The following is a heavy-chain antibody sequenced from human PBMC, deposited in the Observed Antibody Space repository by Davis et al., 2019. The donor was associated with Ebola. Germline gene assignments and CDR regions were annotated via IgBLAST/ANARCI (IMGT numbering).Heavy chain of an antibody. D-gene: IGHD2-21*02. V-gene: IGHV3-48*02. Sequence: GSLRLSCAASGFTFSSSSMNCVRQAPGKALEWVSHSSSSRTTAYYADSVKGRFTISRDNVKGSLYLQMNSLRDEDTAVYYCARGVDYGFDIWGQGTMVTVSS. CDR3: ARGVDYGFDI. CDR1: GFTFSSSS. J-gene: IGHJ3*02. CDR2: SSSSRTTA.